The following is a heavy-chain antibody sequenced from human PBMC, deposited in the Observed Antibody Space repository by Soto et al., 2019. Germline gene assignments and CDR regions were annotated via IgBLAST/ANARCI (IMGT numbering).Heavy chain of an antibody. Sequence: QVQVVQSGAEVKEPGASVKVSCKASGYSSSNYYTHWVRQAPGQGLEWMGIVNPYGASSNYAQSFQGRVTLTRDTSTNTDYMDLSRLTSDDTAFYYCASVTTIWSNWGQGTLVTVSS. CDR2: VNPYGASS. V-gene: IGHV1-46*01. J-gene: IGHJ4*02. CDR1: GYSSSNYY. D-gene: IGHD2-21*02. CDR3: ASVTTIWSN.